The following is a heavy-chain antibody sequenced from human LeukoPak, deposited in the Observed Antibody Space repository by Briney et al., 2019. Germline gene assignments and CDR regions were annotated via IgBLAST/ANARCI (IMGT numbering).Heavy chain of an antibody. Sequence: PSETLSLTCTVSGGSISSYYWSWIRQPPGKGLEWIGYIYYSGSTNYNPSLKSRVTISVDTSKNQFSLKLNSVTAADTAVYYCARVAGGDVYDFWSGYTPRNAFDIWGQGTMVTVSS. V-gene: IGHV4-59*08. CDR1: GGSISSYY. CDR2: IYYSGST. D-gene: IGHD3-3*01. J-gene: IGHJ3*02. CDR3: ARVAGGDVYDFWSGYTPRNAFDI.